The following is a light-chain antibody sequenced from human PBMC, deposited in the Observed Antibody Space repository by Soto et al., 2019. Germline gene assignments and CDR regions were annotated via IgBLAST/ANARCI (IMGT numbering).Light chain of an antibody. J-gene: IGLJ1*01. Sequence: QSALTQPASVSGSPGQSITISCTGTNNDVGGYNYVSWYQQHPGKAPKLLIYGVSDRPSGVSDRFSGSKSGNAASLTISGLQSEDEADYYCAAWDDNLNGFVFGIGTKLTVL. CDR2: GVS. CDR1: NNDVGGYNY. CDR3: AAWDDNLNGFV. V-gene: IGLV2-14*03.